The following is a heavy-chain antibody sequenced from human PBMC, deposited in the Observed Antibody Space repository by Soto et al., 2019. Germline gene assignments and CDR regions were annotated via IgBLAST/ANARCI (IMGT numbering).Heavy chain of an antibody. D-gene: IGHD3-22*01. V-gene: IGHV3-30-3*01. CDR1: GFTFSSYA. CDR2: ISYDGSNK. Sequence: PGGSLRLSCAASGFTFSSYAMHWVRQAPGKGLEWVAVISYDGSNKYYADSVKGRSTISRDNSKNTLYLQMNSLRAEDTAVYYCARARITMILGHYGMDVWGQGTTVTVSS. J-gene: IGHJ6*02. CDR3: ARARITMILGHYGMDV.